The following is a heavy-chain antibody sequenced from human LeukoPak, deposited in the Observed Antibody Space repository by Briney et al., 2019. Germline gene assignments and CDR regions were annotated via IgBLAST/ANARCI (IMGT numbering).Heavy chain of an antibody. D-gene: IGHD1-26*01. V-gene: IGHV4-34*01. J-gene: IGHJ4*02. Sequence: SETLSLTCAVYGGSFSGYYWSWIRQPPGKGLELIGEINHSGSTNYNPSLKSRVTISVDTSKNQFSLKLSSVTAADTAVYYCARRELLRPFDYWGQGTLVTVSS. CDR2: INHSGST. CDR3: ARRELLRPFDY. CDR1: GGSFSGYY.